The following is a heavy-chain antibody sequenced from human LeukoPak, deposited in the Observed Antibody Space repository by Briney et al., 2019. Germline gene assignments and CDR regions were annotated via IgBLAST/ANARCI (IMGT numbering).Heavy chain of an antibody. D-gene: IGHD3-10*01. V-gene: IGHV4-30-4*08. J-gene: IGHJ4*02. Sequence: SETLTLTCTVSGGSISSGDYYWSWIRQPPGKGLEWIGYIYYSGSTNYNPSLKSRVTISVDTSKNQFSLKLSSVTAADTAVYYCARYRRGVAVHFDYWGQGTLVTVSS. CDR1: GGSISSGDYY. CDR2: IYYSGST. CDR3: ARYRRGVAVHFDY.